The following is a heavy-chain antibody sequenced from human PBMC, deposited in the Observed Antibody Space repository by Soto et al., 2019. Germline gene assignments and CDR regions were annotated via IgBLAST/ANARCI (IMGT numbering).Heavy chain of an antibody. CDR2: INPNSGGT. Sequence: ASVKVSCKTSGYIFTDYYIHWVRQAPGQGLEWMGWINPNSGGTNYAQKFQDWVTMTRDTSINTAYMEVNSLRADDTAVYYCAKVMVKNWFDPWGQGTLVTVSS. CDR3: AKVMVKNWFDP. J-gene: IGHJ5*02. V-gene: IGHV1-2*04. D-gene: IGHD5-18*01. CDR1: GYIFTDYY.